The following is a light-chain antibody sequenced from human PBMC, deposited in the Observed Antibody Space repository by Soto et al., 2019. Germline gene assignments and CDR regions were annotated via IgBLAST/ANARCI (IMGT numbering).Light chain of an antibody. CDR3: LLFYGGTGV. CDR1: TGAVNSGYY. J-gene: IGLJ2*01. V-gene: IGLV7-46*01. CDR2: DTS. Sequence: QAVVTQEPSLTVSPGGTVTLTYGSSTGAVNSGYYPYWVQQKSGQAPRTLIYDTSNKHSWTPARFSGSRFGGKDALALSGAQPEDEAKYYCLLFYGGTGVFGGGTKLTVL.